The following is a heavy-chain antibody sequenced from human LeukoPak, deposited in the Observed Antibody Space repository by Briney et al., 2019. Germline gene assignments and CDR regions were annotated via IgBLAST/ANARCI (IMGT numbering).Heavy chain of an antibody. CDR2: ISGSGDNT. J-gene: IGHJ1*01. D-gene: IGHD6-13*01. CDR3: AKDRGPQHLVPEYFQH. Sequence: GGSLRLSCASSGFTFRTYAMNWVRQAPGKGLEWVSGISGSGDNTYYADSVKGRFTISRDNSKNTLYLQMNSLRAEDTAVYYCAKDRGPQHLVPEYFQHWGQGTLVTVSS. V-gene: IGHV3-23*01. CDR1: GFTFRTYA.